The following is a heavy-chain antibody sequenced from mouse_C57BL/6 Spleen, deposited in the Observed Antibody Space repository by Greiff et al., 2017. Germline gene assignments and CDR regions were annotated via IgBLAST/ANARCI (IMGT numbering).Heavy chain of an antibody. V-gene: IGHV5-17*01. D-gene: IGHD1-1*01. CDR2: ISSGSSTI. Sequence: EVHLVESGGGLVKPGGSLKLSCAASGFTFSDYGMHWVRQAPEKGLEWVAYISSGSSTIYYADTVKGRFTISRDNAKNTLFLQMTSLRSEDTAMYYCALTTVVATGAMDYWGQGTSVTVSS. CDR1: GFTFSDYG. J-gene: IGHJ4*01. CDR3: ALTTVVATGAMDY.